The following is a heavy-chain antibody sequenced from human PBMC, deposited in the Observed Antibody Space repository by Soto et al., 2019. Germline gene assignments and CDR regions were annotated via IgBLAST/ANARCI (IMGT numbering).Heavy chain of an antibody. V-gene: IGHV1-69*13. CDR3: ARVAKMAGSGSYYSFYYYGMDV. J-gene: IGHJ6*02. CDR2: IIPIFGTA. Sequence: SVKVSCKASGGTFSSYAISWVRQAPGQGLEWMGGIIPIFGTANYAQKFQGRVTITADESTSTAYMELSSLRSEDTAVYYCARVAKMAGSGSYYSFYYYGMDVWGQGTTVTVSS. CDR1: GGTFSSYA. D-gene: IGHD3-10*01.